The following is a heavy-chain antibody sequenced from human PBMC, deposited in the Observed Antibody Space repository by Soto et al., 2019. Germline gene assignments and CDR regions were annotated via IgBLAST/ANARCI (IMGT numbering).Heavy chain of an antibody. J-gene: IGHJ4*02. CDR1: GYTFTSYY. Sequence: QVQLVQSGAEVKKPGASVKVSCKASGYTFTSYYMHWVRQAPGQGLEWMGTINPSGGSTSYAQKFQGRVPMSRDTSTSTVYMELSSLRSEDTAVYDCARGNTIFGVVIITYYFDYWRQGTLVSVSS. CDR3: ARGNTIFGVVIITYYFDY. D-gene: IGHD3-3*01. V-gene: IGHV1-46*01. CDR2: INPSGGST.